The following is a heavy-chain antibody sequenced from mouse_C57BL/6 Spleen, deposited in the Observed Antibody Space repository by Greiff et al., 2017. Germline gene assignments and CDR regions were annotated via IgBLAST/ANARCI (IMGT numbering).Heavy chain of an antibody. CDR1: GYSFTDYN. CDR2: INPNYGTT. CDR3: ARGTEGQLRNYAIDD. Sequence: EVQLVESGPELVKPGASVKISCKASGYSFTDYNMNWVKQSNGKSLAWIGVINPNYGTTRYNQKFKGKATLTVDQASSTAYMQLNSLTSVDSAVYYCARGTEGQLRNYAIDDWGQGTSVTVSS. D-gene: IGHD3-2*02. J-gene: IGHJ4*01. V-gene: IGHV1-39*01.